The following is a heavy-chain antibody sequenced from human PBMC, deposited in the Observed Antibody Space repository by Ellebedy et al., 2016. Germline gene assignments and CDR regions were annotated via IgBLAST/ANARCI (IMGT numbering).Heavy chain of an antibody. D-gene: IGHD2-2*01. V-gene: IGHV3-74*01. CDR1: GFSFSNYW. Sequence: HTGGSLRLSCAASGFSFSNYWMHWVRQAPGQGLVWVSRVGSDGIGTSYADSVKGRFTISRDNAKTTLYLQMNSLRAEDTAVYYCARVECSITACPSAFDIWGQGTMVTVSS. CDR2: VGSDGIGT. CDR3: ARVECSITACPSAFDI. J-gene: IGHJ3*02.